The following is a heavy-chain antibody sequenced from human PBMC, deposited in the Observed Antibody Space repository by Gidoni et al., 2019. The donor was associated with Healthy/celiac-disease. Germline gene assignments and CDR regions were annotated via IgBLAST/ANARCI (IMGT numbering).Heavy chain of an antibody. Sequence: QVQLVQSGAEVKKPGSSVTVSCKASGGTFSSYAISWVRQAPGQGLEWMGGIIPIFGTANYAQKFQGRVTITADESTSTAYMELSSLRSEDTAVYYCARRTYYYDSSGYYFTTDAFDIWGQGTMVTVSS. V-gene: IGHV1-69*01. CDR1: GGTFSSYA. CDR2: IIPIFGTA. CDR3: ARRTYYYDSSGYYFTTDAFDI. D-gene: IGHD3-22*01. J-gene: IGHJ3*02.